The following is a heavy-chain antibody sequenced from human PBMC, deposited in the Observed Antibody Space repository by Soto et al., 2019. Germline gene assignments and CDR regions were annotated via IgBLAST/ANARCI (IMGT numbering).Heavy chain of an antibody. J-gene: IGHJ6*02. V-gene: IGHV1-18*01. D-gene: IGHD3-10*01. CDR1: GYTFTSYG. Sequence: ASVKVSCKASGYTFTSYGISWVRQAPGQGLEWMGWISAYNGNTNYAQKLQGRVTMTTDTSTGTAYMELRSLRSDDTAVYYCAREWSYVGLLWFGRGHYYGMDVWGQGTTVTVSS. CDR3: AREWSYVGLLWFGRGHYYGMDV. CDR2: ISAYNGNT.